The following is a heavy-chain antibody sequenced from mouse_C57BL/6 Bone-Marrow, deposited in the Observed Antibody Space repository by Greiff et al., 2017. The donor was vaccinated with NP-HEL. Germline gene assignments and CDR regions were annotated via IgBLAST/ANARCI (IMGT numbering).Heavy chain of an antibody. Sequence: EVKLMESGGGLVKPGGSLNLSCAASVFTFSSYSMSWFRQPPATRLEWVATISDGGISPYYPDNVKGRFTISRDNAKNNLYLQMSHLKSEDTAMYYCARGPNSFFDYWGQGTTLTVSS. CDR1: VFTFSSYS. V-gene: IGHV5-4*03. CDR3: ARGPNSFFDY. D-gene: IGHD4-1*01. CDR2: ISDGGISP. J-gene: IGHJ2*01.